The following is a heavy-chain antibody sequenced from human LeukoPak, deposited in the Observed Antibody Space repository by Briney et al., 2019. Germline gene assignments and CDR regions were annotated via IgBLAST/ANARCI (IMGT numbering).Heavy chain of an antibody. D-gene: IGHD3-10*01. Sequence: GGSLRLSCTASGFTFGDYAMSWFRQAPGKGLEWVGFIRSKAYGGTTGYAASVKGRFTISRDDSKSIAYLQMNSLKTEDTAVYYCTRDEERGRGLWFGELFNYYYGMDVWGQGTTVTVSS. J-gene: IGHJ6*02. CDR2: IRSKAYGGTT. CDR1: GFTFGDYA. V-gene: IGHV3-49*03. CDR3: TRDEERGRGLWFGELFNYYYGMDV.